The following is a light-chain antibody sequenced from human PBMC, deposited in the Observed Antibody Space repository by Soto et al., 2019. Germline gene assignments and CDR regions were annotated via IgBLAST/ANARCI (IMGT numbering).Light chain of an antibody. CDR3: LQDYNYPYT. V-gene: IGKV1-5*01. CDR1: QTISSW. Sequence: DIQMTPSPSTLSASVVDRVTITCRASQTISSWLAWYQQKPGKAPKLLIYDASNLDSGVPSRFSGSGSGTDFTLTISSLQPEDFATYYCLQDYNYPYTFGQGTRLEIK. CDR2: DAS. J-gene: IGKJ5*01.